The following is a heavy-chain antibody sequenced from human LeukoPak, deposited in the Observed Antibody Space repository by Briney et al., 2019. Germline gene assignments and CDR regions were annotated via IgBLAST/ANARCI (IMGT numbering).Heavy chain of an antibody. V-gene: IGHV3-30-3*01. CDR2: ISYDGSNK. CDR3: ARGGGATTVLYYYYYGMDV. CDR1: GFTFSSYA. J-gene: IGHJ6*02. D-gene: IGHD4-17*01. Sequence: PGGSLRLSCAASGFTFSSYAMHWVRQAPGKGLEWVAVISYDGSNKYYADSVKGRFTISRDNSKNTLYLQMNSLRAEDTAVYYCARGGGATTVLYYYYYGMDVWGQGTTVTVSS.